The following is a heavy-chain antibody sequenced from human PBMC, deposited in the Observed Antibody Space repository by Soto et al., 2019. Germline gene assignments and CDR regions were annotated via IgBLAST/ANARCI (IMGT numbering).Heavy chain of an antibody. V-gene: IGHV3-48*02. J-gene: IGHJ6*02. CDR1: GFTLSTYS. D-gene: IGHD2-15*01. CDR2: ISRNSSTI. Sequence: EVQLVESGGGLVQPGGSLRLSCAASGFTLSTYSINWVRQAPGKGLEWMSYISRNSSTIYYADSVKGRFTVSRDNAKNSVNLKMNSLRDEDTAVYYCAREPTGGIVVVLRGIRYGMDVWGQGTTVTVSS. CDR3: AREPTGGIVVVLRGIRYGMDV.